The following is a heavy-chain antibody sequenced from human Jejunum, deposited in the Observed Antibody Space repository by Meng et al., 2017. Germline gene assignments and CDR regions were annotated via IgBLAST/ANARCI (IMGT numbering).Heavy chain of an antibody. D-gene: IGHD2-8*01. CDR3: ARDFEALNGV. CDR1: GDSISSSYW. CDR2: IYHSGTT. J-gene: IGHJ1*01. V-gene: IGHV4-4*02. Sequence: VQPLGSVPGLVKPWGTLSLTCAGSGDSISSSYWWSWVRQSPGKGLEWIGEIYHSGTTNYNPSLKSRVTLSVDKSKNQFSLNLSSVTAADTAVYFCARDFEALNGVWGQGTLVTVSS.